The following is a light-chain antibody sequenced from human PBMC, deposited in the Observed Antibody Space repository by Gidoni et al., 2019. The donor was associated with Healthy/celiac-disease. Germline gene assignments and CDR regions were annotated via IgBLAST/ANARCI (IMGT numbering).Light chain of an antibody. Sequence: SHPVWYQQKPGQAPRLLIYGASTRATGIPARFSGSGSGTEFTLTISSLQSEDFAVYYCQQYNNWLPGTFXQXTKVEIK. CDR3: QQYNNWLPGT. V-gene: IGKV3-15*01. J-gene: IGKJ1*01. CDR1: SH. CDR2: GAS.